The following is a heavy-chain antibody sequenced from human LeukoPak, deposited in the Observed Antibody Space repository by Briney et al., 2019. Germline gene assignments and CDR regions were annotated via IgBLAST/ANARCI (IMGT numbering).Heavy chain of an antibody. CDR1: GYTFTSYG. V-gene: IGHV1-18*01. D-gene: IGHD3-10*01. Sequence: GASVKVSCRASGYTFTSYGISWVRQAPGQGLEWMGWISAYNGNTNYAQKLQGRVTMTTDTSTSTAYMELRSLRSDDTAVYYCARDERITMVRGVHDYWGQGTLVTVSS. CDR2: ISAYNGNT. CDR3: ARDERITMVRGVHDY. J-gene: IGHJ4*02.